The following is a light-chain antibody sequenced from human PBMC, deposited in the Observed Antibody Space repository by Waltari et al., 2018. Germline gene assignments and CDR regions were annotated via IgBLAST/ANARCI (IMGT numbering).Light chain of an antibody. V-gene: IGLV2-23*02. CDR2: AVS. CDR1: SSDVGNYKR. Sequence: QSALTQPASVSGSPAQSITISCPGTSSDVGNYKRFSWYQQHAGKAPKLMIYAVSKRPSGVSDRFSGSKSGDMASLTISGLQPEDEAEYFCSSYAGSSKGVFGGGTKVTVL. CDR3: SSYAGSSKGV. J-gene: IGLJ2*01.